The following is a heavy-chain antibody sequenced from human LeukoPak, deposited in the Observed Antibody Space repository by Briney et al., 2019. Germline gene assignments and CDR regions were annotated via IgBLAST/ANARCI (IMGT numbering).Heavy chain of an antibody. Sequence: ASVKISCKGSGYSFTSYWIGWVRQMPGKGLEWMGIIYPGGSDTRYSPSFQGQVTISADKSISTAYLQWSGLKASDTAMYYCARPPATYCSGGSCYSYWGQGTLVTVSS. CDR3: ARPPATYCSGGSCYSY. CDR1: GYSFTSYW. CDR2: IYPGGSDT. V-gene: IGHV5-51*01. J-gene: IGHJ4*02. D-gene: IGHD2-15*01.